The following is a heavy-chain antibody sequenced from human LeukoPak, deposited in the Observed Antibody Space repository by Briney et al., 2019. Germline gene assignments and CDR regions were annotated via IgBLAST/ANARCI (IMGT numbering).Heavy chain of an antibody. J-gene: IGHJ6*03. D-gene: IGHD6-13*01. CDR2: IIPIFGTA. V-gene: IGHV1-69*05. Sequence: SVKVSCKASGGTFSSYAISWVRQAPGQGLEWMGGIIPIFGTANYAQKFQGRVTITTDESTSTAYMELSSLRSEDTAVYYCARGRIGAAGPHYYYYMDVWGKGTTVTVSS. CDR1: GGTFSSYA. CDR3: ARGRIGAAGPHYYYYMDV.